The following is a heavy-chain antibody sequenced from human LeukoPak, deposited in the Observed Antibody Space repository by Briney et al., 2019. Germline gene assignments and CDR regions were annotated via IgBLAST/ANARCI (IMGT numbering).Heavy chain of an antibody. CDR1: GFTFDDYA. D-gene: IGHD5-24*01. V-gene: IGHV3-43D*03. CDR2: ISWDGGST. Sequence: GGSLRLSCAASGFTFDDYAMHWVRQAPGKGLEWVSFISWDGGSTYYADSVKGRFTISRDNSKNSLYLQMNSLRAEDTALYYCAKDTRRDGYKTVLDYWGQGTLVTVSS. J-gene: IGHJ4*02. CDR3: AKDTRRDGYKTVLDY.